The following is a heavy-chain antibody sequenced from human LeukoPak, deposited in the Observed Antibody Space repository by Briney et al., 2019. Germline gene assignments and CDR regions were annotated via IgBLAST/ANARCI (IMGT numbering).Heavy chain of an antibody. J-gene: IGHJ4*02. CDR1: GGTFSSYA. CDR3: ASGYSYGYVGY. V-gene: IGHV1-69*05. CDR2: IIPIFGTA. Sequence: SVKVSCKASGGTFSSYAISWVRQAPGQGLEWMGGIIPIFGTANYAQKFQGRVRITTDESTSTAYMELSSLRSEDTAVYYCASGYSYGYVGYWGQGTLVTVSS. D-gene: IGHD5-18*01.